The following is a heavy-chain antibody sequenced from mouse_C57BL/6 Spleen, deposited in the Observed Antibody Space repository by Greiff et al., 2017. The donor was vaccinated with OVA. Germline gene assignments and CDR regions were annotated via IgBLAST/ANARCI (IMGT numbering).Heavy chain of an antibody. CDR2: INPNNGGT. D-gene: IGHD2-5*01. V-gene: IGHV1-26*01. CDR3: YSNYYY. Sequence: VQLQQSGPELVKPGASVKISCKASGYTFTDYYMNWVKQSHGKSLEWIGDINPNNGGTSYNQKFKGKATLTVDKSSSTAYMELRSLTSEDSAVYYCYSNYYYWGQGTTLTVSS. J-gene: IGHJ2*01. CDR1: GYTFTDYY.